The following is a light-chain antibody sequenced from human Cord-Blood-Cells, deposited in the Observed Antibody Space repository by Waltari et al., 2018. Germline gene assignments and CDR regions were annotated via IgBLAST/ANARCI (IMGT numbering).Light chain of an antibody. J-gene: IGKJ2*01. Sequence: DIQMTQSPSSLSASVGDRVTITCRASQSISSYLNWYQQKPGKAPKLLIYAASSLQSGVPVRFSGSGSGTDFTLTISSLQPEDFATYYCQQSYSTLMYTFGQGTKLEIK. CDR3: QQSYSTLMYT. CDR1: QSISSY. CDR2: AAS. V-gene: IGKV1-39*01.